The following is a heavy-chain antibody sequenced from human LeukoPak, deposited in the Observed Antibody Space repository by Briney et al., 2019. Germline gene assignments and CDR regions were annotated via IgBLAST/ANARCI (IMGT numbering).Heavy chain of an antibody. CDR1: GFTFSSYA. D-gene: IGHD2-2*01. V-gene: IGHV3-23*01. Sequence: GGSLRLSCAASGFTFSSYAMSWVRQAPGKGLEWVSVISDSGTNTYYADSVKGRFTISRDNSKNTLYLQMNSLRAEDTALYYCVKHSAPVLAAARFDYWGQGNLVTVSS. J-gene: IGHJ4*02. CDR2: ISDSGTNT. CDR3: VKHSAPVLAAARFDY.